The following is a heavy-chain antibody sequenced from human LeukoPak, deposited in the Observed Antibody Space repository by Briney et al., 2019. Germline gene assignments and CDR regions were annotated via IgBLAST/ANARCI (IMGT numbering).Heavy chain of an antibody. J-gene: IGHJ4*02. CDR3: ASGYCSSGRCCGDY. D-gene: IGHD2-15*01. CDR1: GFTFSSYW. V-gene: IGHV3-7*01. CDR2: IKQDGSEK. Sequence: GGSLRLSCAASGFTFSSYWMSWVRQAPGKGLEWVANIKQDGSEKYYVDSVKGRLTISRDNAKNSLYLQMNSLRAEDTAVYYCASGYCSSGRCCGDYWGQGTLVTVSS.